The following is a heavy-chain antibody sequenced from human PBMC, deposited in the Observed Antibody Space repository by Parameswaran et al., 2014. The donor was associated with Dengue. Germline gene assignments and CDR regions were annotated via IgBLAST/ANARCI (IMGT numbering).Heavy chain of an antibody. CDR3: AKSGYDFWSGYYPFDY. J-gene: IGHJ4*02. CDR2: ISWNSGSI. V-gene: IGHV3-9*01. D-gene: IGHD3-3*01. Sequence: WTRQPPGKGLEWVSGISWNSGSIGYADSVKGRFTISRDNAKNSLYLQMNSLRAEDTALYYCAKSGYDFWSGYYPFDYWGQGTLVTVSS.